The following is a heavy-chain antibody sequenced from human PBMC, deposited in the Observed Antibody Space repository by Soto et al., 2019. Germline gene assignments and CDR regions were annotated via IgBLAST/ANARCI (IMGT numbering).Heavy chain of an antibody. CDR1: GFTFSSYG. D-gene: IGHD2-2*01. V-gene: IGHV3-33*01. J-gene: IGHJ4*02. CDR2: IWYDGSNK. CDR3: ARGLSRYQVLHPDGSDSIDY. Sequence: QVQLVESGGGVVQPGRSLRLSCAASGFTFSSYGMHWVRQAPGQGLEWVAVIWYDGSNKYYADSVKGRFTISRDNSKNTLYLQMNSLSAEDTAVYYCARGLSRYQVLHPDGSDSIDYWGQGTLVTVSS.